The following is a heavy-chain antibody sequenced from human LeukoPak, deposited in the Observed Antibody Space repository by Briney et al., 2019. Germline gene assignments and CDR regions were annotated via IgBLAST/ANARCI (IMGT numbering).Heavy chain of an antibody. J-gene: IGHJ6*02. CDR2: ISYDGSNK. D-gene: IGHD2-15*01. CDR1: GFTFSSYG. CDR3: ARGYCSGGSCYSAYYYYGMDV. V-gene: IGHV3-30*03. Sequence: PGGSLRLSCAASGFTFSSYGMHWVRQAPGKGLEWVAVISYDGSNKYYADSVKGRFTISRDNSKNTLYLQMNSLRAGDTAVYYCARGYCSGGSCYSAYYYYGMDVWGQGTTVTVSS.